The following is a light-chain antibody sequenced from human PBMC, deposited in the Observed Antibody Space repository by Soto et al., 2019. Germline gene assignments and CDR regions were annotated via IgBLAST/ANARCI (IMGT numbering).Light chain of an antibody. Sequence: EIVLTQSPGTLSLSPGERAILSYRASQSLSSSYLAWYQQKPGQAPRLLIYGASSRATGIPDRFSGSGSGTDFTLTISRLEPEDFAVYYCQQYGSSPPWTFGQGTKVDIK. V-gene: IGKV3-20*01. J-gene: IGKJ1*01. CDR1: QSLSSSY. CDR3: QQYGSSPPWT. CDR2: GAS.